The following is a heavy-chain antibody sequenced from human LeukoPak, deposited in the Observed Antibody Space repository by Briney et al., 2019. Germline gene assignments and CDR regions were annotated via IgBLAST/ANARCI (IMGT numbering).Heavy chain of an antibody. CDR3: ARSRIQLWNSPFDY. Sequence: SETLSLTCAVSGGSISSSNWWSWVRQPPGKGLEWIGEIYHSGSTNYNPSLKSRVTISVDKSKNQFSLKLSSVTAADTAVYYCARSRIQLWNSPFDYWGQGTLVTVSS. J-gene: IGHJ4*02. CDR1: GGSISSSNW. CDR2: IYHSGST. V-gene: IGHV4-4*02. D-gene: IGHD5-18*01.